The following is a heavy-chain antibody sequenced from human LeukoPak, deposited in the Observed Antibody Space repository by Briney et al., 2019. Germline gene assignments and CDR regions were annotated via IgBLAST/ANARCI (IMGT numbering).Heavy chain of an antibody. J-gene: IGHJ6*03. Sequence: GGSLRLSCAASGFTFSSYSMNWVRQAPGKGREWVSSISSSTSYIYYADSVKGRFTISRDNAKNSLYLQMNSLRAEDTAVYYCARGGTHYYYYYMDVWGKGTTVTVSS. D-gene: IGHD3-16*01. CDR2: ISSSTSYI. CDR1: GFTFSSYS. V-gene: IGHV3-21*01. CDR3: ARGGTHYYYYYMDV.